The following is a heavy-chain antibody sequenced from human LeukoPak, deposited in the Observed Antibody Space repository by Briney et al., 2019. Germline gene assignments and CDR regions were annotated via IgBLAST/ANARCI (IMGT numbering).Heavy chain of an antibody. CDR2: ISVYNGNT. V-gene: IGHV1-18*01. CDR3: AKTCSSSSCYMVH. D-gene: IGHD2-2*02. Sequence: GASVKVSCKASGYTFANLGITWVRQAPGQGLEWMGWISVYNGNTNYAQNLQGRVTLTTDKSTSTAYMELRSLRSDDTALYYCAKTCSSSSCYMVHWGQGTLVTVSS. CDR1: GYTFANLG. J-gene: IGHJ4*02.